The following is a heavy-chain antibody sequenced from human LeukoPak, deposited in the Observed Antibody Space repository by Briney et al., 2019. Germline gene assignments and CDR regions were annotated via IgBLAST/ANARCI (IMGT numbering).Heavy chain of an antibody. D-gene: IGHD6-13*01. Sequence: AAVKVSCKASGGTFSSYAISLVRQAPGQGLEGMGGIIPIFCTANYAQKFQGRVTITADGSTSTAYMELSSLRSEDTAVYYCARAVAAAKPFDYWGQGTLVTVSS. CDR1: GGTFSSYA. CDR2: IIPIFCTA. V-gene: IGHV1-69*13. J-gene: IGHJ4*02. CDR3: ARAVAAAKPFDY.